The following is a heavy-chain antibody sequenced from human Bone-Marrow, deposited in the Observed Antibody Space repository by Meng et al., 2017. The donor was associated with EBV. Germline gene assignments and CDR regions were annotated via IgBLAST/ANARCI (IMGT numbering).Heavy chain of an antibody. CDR2: IYHSGST. CDR1: GGSISSNHW. Sequence: VPLQESGPGLLKPPGTPPLTCAVSGGSISSNHWWSWVRQPPGKGLEWIGEIYHSGSTNFNPSLKSRVTLSLDNSKNQFSLKLSSVTAADTAVYYCARDRWELQKAFEYWGQGTLVTVSS. J-gene: IGHJ4*02. CDR3: ARDRWELQKAFEY. D-gene: IGHD1-26*01. V-gene: IGHV4-4*03.